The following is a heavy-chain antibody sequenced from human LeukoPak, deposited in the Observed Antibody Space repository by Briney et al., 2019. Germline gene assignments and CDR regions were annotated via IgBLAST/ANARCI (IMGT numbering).Heavy chain of an antibody. V-gene: IGHV3-30-3*01. Sequence: GGSLRLSCAASGFTFSSYAMHWVRQAPGKGLEWVAVISYDGSNKYYADSVKGRFTISRDNSKNTLYLQMNSLRVEDTAVYYCTRYIADSSGSPSPSAFNIWGQGTMVTVSS. J-gene: IGHJ3*02. CDR2: ISYDGSNK. CDR3: TRYIADSSGSPSPSAFNI. CDR1: GFTFSSYA. D-gene: IGHD3-22*01.